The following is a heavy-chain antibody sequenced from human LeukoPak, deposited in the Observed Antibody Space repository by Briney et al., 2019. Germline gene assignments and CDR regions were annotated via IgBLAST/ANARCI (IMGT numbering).Heavy chain of an antibody. Sequence: PSETLSLTCSVSGGSISSSSYYWGWIRQPPGKGLEWIGSIYYGGSTYYNPSLKSRVTISVDTSKDQFSLKLSSVTAADTAVYYCARQPRYSSSWEELTLDYWGQGTLVTVSS. CDR2: IYYGGST. D-gene: IGHD6-13*01. V-gene: IGHV4-39*01. CDR1: GGSISSSSYY. CDR3: ARQPRYSSSWEELTLDY. J-gene: IGHJ4*02.